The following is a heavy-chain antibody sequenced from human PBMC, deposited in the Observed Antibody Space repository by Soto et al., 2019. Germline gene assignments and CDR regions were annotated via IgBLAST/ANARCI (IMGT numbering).Heavy chain of an antibody. CDR1: GASISVHSYY. Sequence: LSLTCTVSGASISVHSYYWTWIRQPPGKGLEWIGSSYYSGTTYFNPSLKSRVTISVDTSKNQFSLKLSSVTAADTAVYYCARDRGYCSGGSCYPVAFDIWGQGTMVTVSS. J-gene: IGHJ3*02. CDR3: ARDRGYCSGGSCYPVAFDI. D-gene: IGHD2-15*01. CDR2: SYYSGTT. V-gene: IGHV4-39*07.